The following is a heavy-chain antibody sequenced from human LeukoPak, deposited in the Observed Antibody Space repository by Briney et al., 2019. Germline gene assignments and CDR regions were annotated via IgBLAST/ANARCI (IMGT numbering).Heavy chain of an antibody. CDR2: IHYDGARS. D-gene: IGHD3-10*01. V-gene: IGHV3-30*02. CDR3: AKAIWVAATSSWFCLDY. J-gene: IGHJ4*02. Sequence: PGGSLRLSCAASGFTFSGYGMHWGRQAPGKGLEWVAFIHYDGARSYYADSVKGRFTISRDNSRNTLYLQMNSLRPEDTAVYYCAKAIWVAATSSWFCLDYWGQGTLVTVSS. CDR1: GFTFSGYG.